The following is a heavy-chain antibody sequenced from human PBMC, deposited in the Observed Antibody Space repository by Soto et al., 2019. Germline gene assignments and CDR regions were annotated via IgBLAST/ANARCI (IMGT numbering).Heavy chain of an antibody. Sequence: ASVKVSCNASGYTFTSYAMHWVRQAPGQRLEWMGWINAGNGNTKYSQKFQGRVTITRDTSASTAYMELSSLRSEDTAVYYCARDSVTDYYYYYGMDVWGQGTTVTVSS. CDR3: ARDSVTDYYYYYGMDV. D-gene: IGHD3-10*01. CDR1: GYTFTSYA. V-gene: IGHV1-3*01. CDR2: INAGNGNT. J-gene: IGHJ6*02.